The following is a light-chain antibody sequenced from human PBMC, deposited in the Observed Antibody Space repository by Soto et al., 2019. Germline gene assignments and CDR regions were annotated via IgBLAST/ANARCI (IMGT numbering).Light chain of an antibody. CDR3: QQYDNWPPLT. J-gene: IGKJ4*01. V-gene: IGKV3-15*01. CDR1: QSVSTR. CDR2: GAS. Sequence: EIVMTHSPVTLSVTPGDRATLSCRASQSVSTRLAWYQQKPGQSPRLLIYGASTRATGIPARFSGSGSGTEFTLTISSLQSEDFAVYYCQQYDNWPPLTFGGGTKVDI.